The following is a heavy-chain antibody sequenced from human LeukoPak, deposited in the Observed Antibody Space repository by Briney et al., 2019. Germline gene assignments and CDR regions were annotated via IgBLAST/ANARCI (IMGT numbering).Heavy chain of an antibody. Sequence: GGSLRLSCAASGFTFSSYEMNWVRQAPGKGLEWVSYISSSGSTIYYADSVKGRFTISRDNSRNTLYLQMNSLRAEDTAVYYCAREISGDTNFDQWGQGTLVTVSS. D-gene: IGHD3-10*01. J-gene: IGHJ4*02. CDR3: AREISGDTNFDQ. V-gene: IGHV3-48*03. CDR2: ISSSGSTI. CDR1: GFTFSSYE.